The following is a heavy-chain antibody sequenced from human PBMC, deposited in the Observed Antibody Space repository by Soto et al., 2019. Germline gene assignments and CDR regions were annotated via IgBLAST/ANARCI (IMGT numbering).Heavy chain of an antibody. V-gene: IGHV1-8*01. D-gene: IGHD2-21*02. CDR2: LNPTTGNT. J-gene: IGHJ4*02. CDR1: GYLFTSSD. CDR3: ARSIVVVTALDY. Sequence: ASVKVSCKASGYLFTSSDINWVRQATGQGLEWMGWLNPTTGNTGYAQNFQGRVTITRDTYASTAYMELSSLRCEDTAVYYCARSIVVVTALDYWGQGTLVTVSS.